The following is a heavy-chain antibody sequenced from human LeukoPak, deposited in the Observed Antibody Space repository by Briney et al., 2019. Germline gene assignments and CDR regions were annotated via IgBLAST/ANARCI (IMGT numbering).Heavy chain of an antibody. CDR3: ARDRLTAAGKRYYYFGMDV. CDR2: MYYTGST. CDR1: GGSFSDYY. D-gene: IGHD6-13*01. V-gene: IGHV4-59*01. Sequence: SETLSLTCAVYGGSFSDYYWSWIRQPPGKGLEWIGYMYYTGSTDYNPSLKSRVTISVDTSKNQFSLKLTSVTAADTAVYYCARDRLTAAGKRYYYFGMDVWGHGTTVIVSS. J-gene: IGHJ6*02.